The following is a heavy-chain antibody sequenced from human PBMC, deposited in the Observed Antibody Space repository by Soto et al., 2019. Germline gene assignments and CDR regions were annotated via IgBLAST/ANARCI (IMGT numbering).Heavy chain of an antibody. J-gene: IGHJ5*02. D-gene: IGHD2-15*01. CDR3: AKDNSLHWFDP. Sequence: AGGSLRLSCATSGFTFSSYAMTWVRQALGKGLEWVSTFNGNGGLTYYADSVKGRFTISRDNSKNTLYLQMDSLRAEDTAIYYCAKDNSLHWFDPWGQGTLVTVSS. CDR2: FNGNGGLT. CDR1: GFTFSSYA. V-gene: IGHV3-23*01.